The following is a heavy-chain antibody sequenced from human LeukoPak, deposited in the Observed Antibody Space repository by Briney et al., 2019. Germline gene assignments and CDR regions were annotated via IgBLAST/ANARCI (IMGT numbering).Heavy chain of an antibody. CDR3: ARDAAAQQLVHYFDY. V-gene: IGHV3-53*01. CDR2: IYSGGST. D-gene: IGHD6-13*01. Sequence: GGSLRLSCAPSGFTVSSNFMSWVRHAPGKGLEWVSLIYSGGSTYYADSVKGRFTISRDNSKNTLYLQMNSLRAEDTAVYYCARDAAAQQLVHYFDYWGQGTLVTVSS. CDR1: GFTVSSNF. J-gene: IGHJ4*02.